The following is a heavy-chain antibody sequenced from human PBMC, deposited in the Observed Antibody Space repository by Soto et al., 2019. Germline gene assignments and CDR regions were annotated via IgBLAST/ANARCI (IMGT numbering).Heavy chain of an antibody. J-gene: IGHJ6*04. V-gene: IGHV4-31*03. D-gene: IGHD4-17*01. Sequence: QVQLQESGPGLVKPAQTLSLTCTVSGASIRSGGYYWSWIRQRPGQGLEWIAYIFYTGSAYYNPSLESRLSISIDRSKNQFSLKLSSVSAADTAVYYCARDRKDYPVIWGKGTRVTVSS. CDR2: IFYTGSA. CDR1: GASIRSGGYY. CDR3: ARDRKDYPVI.